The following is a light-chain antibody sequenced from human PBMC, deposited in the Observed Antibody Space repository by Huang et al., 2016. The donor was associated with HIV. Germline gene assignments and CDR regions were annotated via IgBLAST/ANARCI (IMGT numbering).Light chain of an antibody. CDR2: LAS. CDR3: QQYFFSPMT. Sequence: DIVMNQSPDFLAVSLGERATISCKSSHSLLNSPNRKNSLAWYQQNPGQPPKLLIYLASVRESGVPDLFSGSWSVTDFTITITSLQAEDVAVYFCQQYFFSPMTFGPGTKVDI. V-gene: IGKV4-1*01. CDR1: HSLLNSPNRKNS. J-gene: IGKJ3*01.